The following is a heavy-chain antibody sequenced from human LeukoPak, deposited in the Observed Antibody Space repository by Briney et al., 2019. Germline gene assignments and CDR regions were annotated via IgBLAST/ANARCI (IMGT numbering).Heavy chain of an antibody. CDR3: AKEYYYDSSGHPPVVSLYNWFDP. CDR2: ISGSGGST. J-gene: IGHJ5*02. Sequence: GGSLRLSCAASGFTFSSYAMSWVRQAPGKGLEWVSAISGSGGSTYYADSVKGRFTISRDNSKNTLYLQMNSLRAEDTAVYYCAKEYYYDSSGHPPVVSLYNWFDPWGQGTLVTVSS. CDR1: GFTFSSYA. V-gene: IGHV3-23*01. D-gene: IGHD3-22*01.